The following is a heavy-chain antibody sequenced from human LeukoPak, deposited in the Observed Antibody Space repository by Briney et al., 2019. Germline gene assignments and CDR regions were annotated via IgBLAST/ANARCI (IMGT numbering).Heavy chain of an antibody. D-gene: IGHD3/OR15-3a*01. CDR3: PPQKSYVFSFDY. Sequence: GGSLRLSCAASEFTFSSYSMNWVRQAPGKGLEWVSYITNSGNSKSYADSVKGRFTISRDNTKNSLYLQMNGLRAEDTAVYYWPPQKSYVFSFDYGGQGPLVTVSS. V-gene: IGHV3-48*01. J-gene: IGHJ4*01. CDR1: EFTFSSYS. CDR2: ITNSGNSK.